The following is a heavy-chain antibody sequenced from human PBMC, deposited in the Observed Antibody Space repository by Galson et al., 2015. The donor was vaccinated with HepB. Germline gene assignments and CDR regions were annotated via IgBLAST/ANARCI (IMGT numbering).Heavy chain of an antibody. CDR2: ISAYNGNT. J-gene: IGHJ3*02. D-gene: IGHD3-3*01. CDR1: GYTFTSYG. Sequence: SVKVSCKASGYTFTSYGISWVRQAPGQGLEWMGWISAYNGNTNYAQKLQGRVTMTTDTSTSTAYMELRSLRSDDTAVYYCARDWATGRSYYDFWSGPPDAFGIWGQGTMVTVSS. CDR3: ARDWATGRSYYDFWSGPPDAFGI. V-gene: IGHV1-18*04.